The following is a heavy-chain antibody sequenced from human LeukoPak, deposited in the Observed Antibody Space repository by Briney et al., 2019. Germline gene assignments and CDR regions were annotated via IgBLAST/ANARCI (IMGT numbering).Heavy chain of an antibody. D-gene: IGHD3-16*01. J-gene: IGHJ5*02. CDR1: EASISTNY. Sequence: SETLSLTCTASEASISTNYRGWVRQPPGKGLEWIAYIYDRGKTNYNPSLKRRVTISGDTSKNQFSLKIYTVTAADTGVYSCVRDREAGGYNWFDPWGQGTLVSVSS. CDR3: VRDREAGGYNWFDP. V-gene: IGHV4-59*01. CDR2: IYDRGKT.